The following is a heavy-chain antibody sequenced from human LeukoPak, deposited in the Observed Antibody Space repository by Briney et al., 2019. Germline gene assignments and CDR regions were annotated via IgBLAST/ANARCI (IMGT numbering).Heavy chain of an antibody. Sequence: SETLSLTCTVSGGSISSYYWSWIRQPAGKGLEWIGRIYTSGSTNYNPSLKSRVTMSVDTSKNQFSLKLSSVTAADTAVYYCAAPGGYCSGGSCPQDYYYYGMDVWGKGTTVTVSS. J-gene: IGHJ6*04. D-gene: IGHD2-15*01. CDR1: GGSISSYY. V-gene: IGHV4-4*07. CDR3: AAPGGYCSGGSCPQDYYYYGMDV. CDR2: IYTSGST.